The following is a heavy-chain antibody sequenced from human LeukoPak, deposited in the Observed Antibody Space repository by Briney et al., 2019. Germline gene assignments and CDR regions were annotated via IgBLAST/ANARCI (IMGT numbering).Heavy chain of an antibody. V-gene: IGHV4-39*02. J-gene: IGHJ4*02. CDR3: AREDRRGHSFDY. CDR1: GGSISSSSYY. D-gene: IGHD1-14*01. CDR2: IYYSGST. Sequence: TSETLSLTCTVSGGSISSSSYYWGWIRQPPGKGLEWIGSIYYSGSTYYNPSLKSRVTISVDTSKNQFSLKLSSVTAADTAVYYCAREDRRGHSFDYWGQGTLVTVSS.